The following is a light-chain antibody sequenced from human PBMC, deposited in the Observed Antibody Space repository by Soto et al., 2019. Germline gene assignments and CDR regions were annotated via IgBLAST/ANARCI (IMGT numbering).Light chain of an antibody. CDR2: AAS. V-gene: IGKV1-33*01. J-gene: IGKJ5*01. CDR1: QGITSW. CDR3: QQYENLPT. Sequence: DIHMTQSPSSVSAAVGDRVTISFRASQGITSWLAWYQQKPGKAPKLLIYAASTLEAGVPSRFRGSGSGTDFTFTISRLQPEDIATYYCQQYENLPTFGQGTRLEI.